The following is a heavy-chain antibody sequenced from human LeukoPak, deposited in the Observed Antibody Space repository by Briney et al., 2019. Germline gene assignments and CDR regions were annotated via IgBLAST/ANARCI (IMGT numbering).Heavy chain of an antibody. CDR3: ARGPYSSSWYFKSIWFDP. Sequence: SETLSLTCTVSGGSISSYYWSWIRQPPGKGLEWIGYIYYSGSTNYNPSLKSRVTISVDTSKNQFSLKLSSVTAADTAVYYCARGPYSSSWYFKSIWFDPWGQGTLVTVSS. CDR2: IYYSGST. D-gene: IGHD6-13*01. J-gene: IGHJ5*02. CDR1: GGSISSYY. V-gene: IGHV4-59*12.